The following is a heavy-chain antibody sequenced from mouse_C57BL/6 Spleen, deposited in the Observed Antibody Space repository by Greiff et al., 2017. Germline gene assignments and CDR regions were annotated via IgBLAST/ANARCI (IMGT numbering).Heavy chain of an antibody. V-gene: IGHV1-39*01. J-gene: IGHJ2*01. CDR3: AKAYYSNYYFDY. D-gene: IGHD2-5*01. CDR2: INPNYGTT. CDR1: GYSFTDYN. Sequence: LVESGPELVKPGASVKISCKASGYSFTDYNMNWVKQSNGKSLEWIGVINPNYGTTSYNQKFKGKATLTVDQSSSTAYMQLNSLTSEDSAVYYCAKAYYSNYYFDYWGQGTTLTVSS.